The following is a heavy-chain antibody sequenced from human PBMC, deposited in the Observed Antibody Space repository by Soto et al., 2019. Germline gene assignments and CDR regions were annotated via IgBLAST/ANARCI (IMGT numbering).Heavy chain of an antibody. J-gene: IGHJ4*02. CDR2: ISRSGGST. CDR1: GVTFSTYA. V-gene: IGHV3-23*01. Sequence: EVQLLESGGGVVQPGGSLRLSCAASGVTFSTYAMSWVRQAPGKGLEWVSAISRSGGSTYYADSVKGRFTVSRDNPENMLYLQMNSLRAEDTAVYFCAIGSASTYYFDFWRQGTLVTVSS. CDR3: AIGSASTYYFDF. D-gene: IGHD6-19*01.